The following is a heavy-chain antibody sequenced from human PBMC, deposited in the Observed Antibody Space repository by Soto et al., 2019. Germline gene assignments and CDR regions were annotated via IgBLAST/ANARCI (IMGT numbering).Heavy chain of an antibody. V-gene: IGHV1-18*01. J-gene: IGHJ4*02. CDR2: ISAYNGNT. D-gene: IGHD3-16*02. CDR3: ARDVAGSYRRLIDY. Sequence: GPSVKVSCKASGYTFTSYGISWVRQAPGQGLEWMGWISAYNGNTNYAQKLQGRVTMTTDTSTSTAYMELRSLRSDDTAVYYCARDVAGSYRRLIDYWGQGTLVTVSS. CDR1: GYTFTSYG.